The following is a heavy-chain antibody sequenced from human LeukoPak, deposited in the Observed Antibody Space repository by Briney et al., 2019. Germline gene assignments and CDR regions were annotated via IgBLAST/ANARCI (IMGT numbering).Heavy chain of an antibody. CDR1: GYTFTTYA. Sequence: ASVTVSCKASGYTFTTYAMHWVRQAPGQRLEWMGWINAGNGNTKYSQKFQARVTITRDTSATTAYMELSSLRSEDTAVYYCARDPIGSRWPYYFDYWGQGTLVTVSS. CDR3: ARDPIGSRWPYYFDY. J-gene: IGHJ4*02. CDR2: INAGNGNT. V-gene: IGHV1-3*01. D-gene: IGHD6-13*01.